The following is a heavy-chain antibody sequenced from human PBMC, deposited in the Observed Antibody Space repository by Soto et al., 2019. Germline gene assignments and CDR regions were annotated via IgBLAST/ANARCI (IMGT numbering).Heavy chain of an antibody. D-gene: IGHD5-18*01. CDR1: GGTFSSYA. Sequence: QVQLVQSGAEVKKPGSSVMVSCKASGGTFSSYAISWVRQAPGQGLEWMGGIIPIFGTANYAQKFQGRVTITADESTSTAYMELSSLRSEDTAVYYCAREDTAMVSYYYGMDVWGQGTTVTVSS. J-gene: IGHJ6*02. CDR3: AREDTAMVSYYYGMDV. V-gene: IGHV1-69*01. CDR2: IIPIFGTA.